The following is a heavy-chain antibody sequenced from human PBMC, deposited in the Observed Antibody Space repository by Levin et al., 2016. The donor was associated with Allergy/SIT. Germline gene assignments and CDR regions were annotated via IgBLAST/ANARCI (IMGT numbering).Heavy chain of an antibody. CDR3: ARIVSPNYYGSGSYYNAPSFDY. Sequence: WIRQPPGKALEWLAHIFSNDAKSFRTSLKSRLTISKDTSKSQVVLTMTNMDPVDTATFYCARIVSPNYYGSGSYYNAPSFDYWGQGTLVTVSS. J-gene: IGHJ4*02. V-gene: IGHV2-26*01. CDR2: IFSNDAK. D-gene: IGHD3-10*01.